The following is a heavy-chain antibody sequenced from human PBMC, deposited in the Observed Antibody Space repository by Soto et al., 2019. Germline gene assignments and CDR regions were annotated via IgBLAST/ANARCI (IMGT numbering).Heavy chain of an antibody. D-gene: IGHD5-12*01. V-gene: IGHV4-59*01. CDR2: IYYSGST. CDR1: GGSISSYY. Sequence: QVQLQESGPGLVKPSETLSLTCTVSGGSISSYYWCWIRQPPGKGLEWIGYIYYSGSTNYNPSLKSRVTISVDTSKNQFSLKLSSVTAADTAVYYCARYSGYDSRQLYYYYGMDVWGQGTTVTVSS. CDR3: ARYSGYDSRQLYYYYGMDV. J-gene: IGHJ6*02.